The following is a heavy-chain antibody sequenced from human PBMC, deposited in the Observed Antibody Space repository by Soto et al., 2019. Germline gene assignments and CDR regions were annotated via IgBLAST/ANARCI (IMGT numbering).Heavy chain of an antibody. Sequence: PSETLSLTCTVSSGSISSSNYYWGWIRQPPGKGLEWIGSIYYSGRTYYNPSLKNRVTISVDTSKNQFSLNLSSVTAADTAVYYCARRAAAGTAFDYWGQGTPVTVSS. CDR3: ARRAAAGTAFDY. D-gene: IGHD6-13*01. J-gene: IGHJ4*02. CDR2: IYYSGRT. CDR1: SGSISSSNYY. V-gene: IGHV4-39*01.